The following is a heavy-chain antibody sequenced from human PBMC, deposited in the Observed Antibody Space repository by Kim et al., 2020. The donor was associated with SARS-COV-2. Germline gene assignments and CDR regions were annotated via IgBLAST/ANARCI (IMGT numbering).Heavy chain of an antibody. CDR2: TYYRSKWYN. D-gene: IGHD2-2*01. V-gene: IGHV6-1*01. Sequence: SQTLSLTCAISGDSVSSNSAAWNWIRQSPSRGLEWLGRTYYRSKWYNDYAVSVKSRITINPDTSKNQFSLQLNSVTPEDTAVYYCARIGYCSSTSCNANGYWYFDLWGRGTLVTVSS. CDR3: ARIGYCSSTSCNANGYWYFDL. CDR1: GDSVSSNSAA. J-gene: IGHJ2*01.